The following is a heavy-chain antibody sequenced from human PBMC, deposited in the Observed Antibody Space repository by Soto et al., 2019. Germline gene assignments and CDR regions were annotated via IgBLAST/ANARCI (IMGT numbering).Heavy chain of an antibody. CDR2: ISAYNGNT. D-gene: IGHD6-19*01. Sequence: XSVKVSCKASGYTFTSYGISWVRQAPVQGLEWMGWISAYNGNTNYSQKLQGRVTMTTDTSTSTAYMELRSLRSDDTAVYYCAGEGQWQPWGYYYYYGMDVWGQGTTVTVSS. CDR3: AGEGQWQPWGYYYYYGMDV. CDR1: GYTFTSYG. V-gene: IGHV1-18*01. J-gene: IGHJ6*02.